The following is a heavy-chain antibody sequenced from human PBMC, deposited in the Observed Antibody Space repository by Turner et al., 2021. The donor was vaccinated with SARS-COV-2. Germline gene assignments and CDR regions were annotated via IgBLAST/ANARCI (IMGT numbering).Heavy chain of an antibody. Sequence: QVQLVESGGGVVQPGRSLRLSCADSGFTFSSYGMHWVRQAPGKGLEWVAVISYDGSNKYYADSVKGRFTISRDNSKNTLYLQMNSLRAEDTAVYYCAKGGDIVVVPIAPTFDYWGQGTLVTVSS. CDR3: AKGGDIVVVPIAPTFDY. D-gene: IGHD2-2*01. V-gene: IGHV3-30*18. CDR2: ISYDGSNK. J-gene: IGHJ4*02. CDR1: GFTFSSYG.